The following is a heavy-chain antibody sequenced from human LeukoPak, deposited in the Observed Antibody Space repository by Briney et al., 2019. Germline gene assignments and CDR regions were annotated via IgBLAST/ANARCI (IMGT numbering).Heavy chain of an antibody. CDR2: INHSGSI. J-gene: IGHJ6*03. CDR1: DDSITMYY. V-gene: IGHV4-34*01. Sequence: SETLSLTCTVSDDSITMYYWTWIRQPPGKGLEWIGEINHSGSINYNSSLKSRVTISVDTSKNQFSLKLGSVTAADTAMYYCARRMGRRFGERYYYYHYMDVWGKGTTVTISS. D-gene: IGHD3-10*01. CDR3: ARRMGRRFGERYYYYHYMDV.